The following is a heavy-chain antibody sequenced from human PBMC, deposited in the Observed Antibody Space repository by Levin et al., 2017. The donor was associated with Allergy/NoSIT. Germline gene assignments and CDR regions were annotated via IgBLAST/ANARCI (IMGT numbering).Heavy chain of an antibody. CDR2: INHSGST. CDR3: ARGMNRRIYCSSTSCYNWFDP. CDR1: GGSFSGYY. D-gene: IGHD2-2*01. J-gene: IGHJ5*02. V-gene: IGHV4-34*01. Sequence: SETLSLTCAVYGGSFSGYYWSWIRQPPGKGLEWIGEINHSGSTNYNPSLKSRVTISVDTSKNQFSLKLSSVTAADTAVYYCARGMNRRIYCSSTSCYNWFDPWGQGTLVTVSS.